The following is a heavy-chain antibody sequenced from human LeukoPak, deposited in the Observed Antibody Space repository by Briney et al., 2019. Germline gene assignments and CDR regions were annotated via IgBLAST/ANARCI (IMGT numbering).Heavy chain of an antibody. Sequence: SETLSLTCAVSGYSISSGYYWGWIRQPPGKGLEWIGSIYHSGSTYYNPSLKSRVTISVDTSKNQFSLKLSSVTAADTAVYYCARAAAIAVTGGAFDYWGQGTLVTVSS. CDR1: GYSISSGYY. V-gene: IGHV4-38-2*01. D-gene: IGHD6-13*01. CDR3: ARAAAIAVTGGAFDY. CDR2: IYHSGST. J-gene: IGHJ4*02.